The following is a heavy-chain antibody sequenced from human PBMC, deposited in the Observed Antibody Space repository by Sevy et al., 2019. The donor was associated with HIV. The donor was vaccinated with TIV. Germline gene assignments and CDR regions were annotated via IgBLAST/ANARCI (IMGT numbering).Heavy chain of an antibody. Sequence: GGSLRLSCAASGFTFTTSGMHWVRQAPGRGLEWVAVISYDGTNQNYADSVKGRFIISRDNSKNTLSLQMNSLRTEDRAVYYCAKAAIVAVTASPNCFDYWGQGVLVTVSS. V-gene: IGHV3-30*18. J-gene: IGHJ4*02. CDR3: AKAAIVAVTASPNCFDY. CDR2: ISYDGTNQ. CDR1: GFTFTTSG. D-gene: IGHD2-21*02.